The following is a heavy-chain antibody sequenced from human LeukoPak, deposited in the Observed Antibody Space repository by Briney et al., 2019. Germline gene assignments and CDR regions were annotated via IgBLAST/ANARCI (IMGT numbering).Heavy chain of an antibody. CDR3: ARVNAPVATYDY. Sequence: SETLSLTCTVSGYSISSTYYGAWIRQPPGKGLEWIATISHSGSTYYTPSLESRLTISLDTSRNHFSLRLSSVTAADTAVYYCARVNAPVATYDYWGLGTLVAVSS. CDR1: GYSISSTYY. V-gene: IGHV4-38-2*02. CDR2: ISHSGST. J-gene: IGHJ4*02. D-gene: IGHD1-1*01.